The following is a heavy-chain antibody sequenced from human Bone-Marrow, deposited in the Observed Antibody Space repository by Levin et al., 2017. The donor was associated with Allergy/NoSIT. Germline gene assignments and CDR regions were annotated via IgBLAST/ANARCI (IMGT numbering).Heavy chain of an antibody. Sequence: KISCKASGGTFSSYAISWVRQAPGQGLEWMGGIIPIFGTANYAQKFQGRVTITADKSTSTAYMELSSLRSEDTAVYYCARAPYGYFDYWGQGTLVTVSS. V-gene: IGHV1-69*06. CDR2: IIPIFGTA. D-gene: IGHD4-17*01. J-gene: IGHJ4*02. CDR1: GGTFSSYA. CDR3: ARAPYGYFDY.